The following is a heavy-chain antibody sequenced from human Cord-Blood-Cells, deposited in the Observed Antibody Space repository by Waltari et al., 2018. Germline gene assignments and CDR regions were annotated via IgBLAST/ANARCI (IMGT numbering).Heavy chain of an antibody. V-gene: IGHV1-69*06. J-gene: IGHJ4*02. CDR3: AGSYSSGWFDY. D-gene: IGHD6-19*01. CDR2: TLLIVCKA. CDR1: GGPFSRYA. Sequence: QVQLVQSGAEVKKPGSSVKVSCKASGGPFSRYAISWVRQAPGQGLEWMGGTLLIVCKANNARKFHGRGTITADKSPSTALVGLSILGSEDTAEDYWAGSYSSGWFDYWGQGTLGTVSS.